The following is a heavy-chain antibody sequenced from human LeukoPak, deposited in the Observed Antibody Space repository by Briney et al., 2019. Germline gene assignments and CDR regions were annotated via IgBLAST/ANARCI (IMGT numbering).Heavy chain of an antibody. J-gene: IGHJ5*02. CDR2: INPNSGGT. Sequence: ASVTVSSKASGYTFTGYYMHWVRQAPGQGLEWMGWINPNSGGTNYAQKFQGRVTMTRDTSISTAYMELSRLRSDDTAVYYCARDRDPPITIFGVVIANWFDPWGQGTLVTVSS. CDR1: GYTFTGYY. D-gene: IGHD3-3*01. V-gene: IGHV1-2*02. CDR3: ARDRDPPITIFGVVIANWFDP.